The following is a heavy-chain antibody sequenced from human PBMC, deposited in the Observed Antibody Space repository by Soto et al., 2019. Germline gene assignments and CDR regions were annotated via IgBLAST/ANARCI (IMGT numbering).Heavy chain of an antibody. V-gene: IGHV3-66*01. CDR2: MYPGGTT. D-gene: IGHD1-26*01. CDR1: GFAVSSNY. J-gene: IGHJ4*02. Sequence: GGSLRLSCEASGFAVSSNYMCWVRQAPGKGLEWVSVMYPGGTTYYADSVKGRFTISRDSSKNTLYLQMNSLRAEDTAVHYCARGRANVGLLDYWGQGT. CDR3: ARGRANVGLLDY.